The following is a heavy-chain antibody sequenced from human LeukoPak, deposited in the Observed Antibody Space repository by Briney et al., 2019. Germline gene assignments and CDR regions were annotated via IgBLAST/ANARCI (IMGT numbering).Heavy chain of an antibody. CDR1: GFTFDDYG. CDR3: AKDSSWAYGITGTQFDY. Sequence: GGSLRLSCAASGFTFDDYGMSWVRQAPGKGLEWVSGIDWNGGSTGYADSVKGRFTISRDNAKNSLYLQMNSLRAEDTALYYCAKDSSWAYGITGTQFDYWGQGILVTVSS. V-gene: IGHV3-20*04. D-gene: IGHD1-20*01. CDR2: IDWNGGST. J-gene: IGHJ4*02.